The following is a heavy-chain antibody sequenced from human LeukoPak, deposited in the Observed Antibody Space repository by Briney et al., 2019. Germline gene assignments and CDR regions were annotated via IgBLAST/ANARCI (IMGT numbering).Heavy chain of an antibody. CDR2: IYSGGST. V-gene: IGHV3-53*01. CDR1: GFTVSSNY. Sequence: PGGSLRLSCAASGFTVSSNYMSWVRQAPGKGLEWVSVIYSGGSTYYADSVKGRFTISRDNSKNTLYLQMNSLRAEDTAVYYCASDSYSSGWYYWGQGTLVTVSS. J-gene: IGHJ4*02. CDR3: ASDSYSSGWYY. D-gene: IGHD6-19*01.